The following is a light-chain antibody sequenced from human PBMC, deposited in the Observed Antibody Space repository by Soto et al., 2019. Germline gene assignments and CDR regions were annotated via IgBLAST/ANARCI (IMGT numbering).Light chain of an antibody. Sequence: DVVMTQSPLSLSVTLGQPASISCWSTQGLLYSDGNTYLNRFQQRPGQSPRRLIYKVSDRDSGVPDRFSGSGSGTDFTLKISRVEAEDVGVYYCMQGTHRPITFGQGTRLEIK. J-gene: IGKJ5*01. CDR2: KVS. CDR3: MQGTHRPIT. CDR1: QGLLYSDGNTY. V-gene: IGKV2-30*01.